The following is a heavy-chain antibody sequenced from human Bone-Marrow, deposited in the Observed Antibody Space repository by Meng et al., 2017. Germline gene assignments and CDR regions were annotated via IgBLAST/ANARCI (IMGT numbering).Heavy chain of an antibody. CDR1: GYTFTSYA. V-gene: IGHV1-3*01. Sequence: ASVKVSCKASGYTFTSYAMHWVRQAPGQRLDWMGWINAGNGNTKYSQKFQGRVTITRDTSASTAYMELSSLRSEDTAVYYCARDTGASLLWFGELLSYYGMDVWGQGTTVTVSS. D-gene: IGHD3-10*01. CDR2: INAGNGNT. CDR3: ARDTGASLLWFGELLSYYGMDV. J-gene: IGHJ6*02.